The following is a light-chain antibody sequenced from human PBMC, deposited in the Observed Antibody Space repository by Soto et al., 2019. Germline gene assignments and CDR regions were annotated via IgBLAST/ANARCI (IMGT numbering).Light chain of an antibody. J-gene: IGKJ5*01. CDR2: GAS. CDR3: QHYDSLPIT. CDR1: QDVGKW. Sequence: DIQTTQSPPSVSASVGDRFTITCRASQDVGKWLAWYQQKPGKAPTLLIHGASSLQSGVPPRYSGSGYGTDFTLTISRLEPEDFAVFYCQHYDSLPITFGQGTRLEI. V-gene: IGKV1-12*01.